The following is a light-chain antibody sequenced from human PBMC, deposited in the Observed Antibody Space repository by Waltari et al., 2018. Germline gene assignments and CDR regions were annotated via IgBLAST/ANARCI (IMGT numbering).Light chain of an antibody. CDR3: CSYAGSYSVV. CDR2: DVS. Sequence: QSALTQPRSVSGSPGQSVTISCTGTSSDVGGYYYVSWYQQHPGKSPKLMIYDVSKRPSGVPERVPGSKSVNTAALTISGLQAGDEADYYCCSYAGSYSVVFGGGTKLTVL. J-gene: IGLJ2*01. CDR1: SSDVGGYYY. V-gene: IGLV2-11*01.